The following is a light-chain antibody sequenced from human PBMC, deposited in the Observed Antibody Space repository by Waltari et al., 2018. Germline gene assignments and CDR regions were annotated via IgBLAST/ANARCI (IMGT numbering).Light chain of an antibody. J-gene: IGLJ1*01. V-gene: IGLV2-14*01. CDR3: SSYTSSSTGV. CDR1: SSDVGGYNY. Sequence: QSALTQPASVSGSPGQSITISCTGTSSDVGGYNYVSWYQQHPGTAPKLIIYEVSNRPSGFSNRFSGSKSGNTASLTVSGLQAEDEADYYCSSYTSSSTGVFGTGTKVTVV. CDR2: EVS.